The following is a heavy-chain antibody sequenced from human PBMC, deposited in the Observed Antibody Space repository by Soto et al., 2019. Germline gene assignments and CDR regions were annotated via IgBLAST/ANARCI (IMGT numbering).Heavy chain of an antibody. V-gene: IGHV4-59*01. J-gene: IGHJ5*02. Sequence: PSETLSLPCTVSGGSISSYYWSWIRQPPGKGLEWIGYIYYSGSTNYNPSLKSRVTISVDTSKNQFSLKLSSVTAADTAVYYCARKNRFLEWLPWFDPWGQGTLVTVSS. CDR2: IYYSGST. D-gene: IGHD3-3*01. CDR3: ARKNRFLEWLPWFDP. CDR1: GGSISSYY.